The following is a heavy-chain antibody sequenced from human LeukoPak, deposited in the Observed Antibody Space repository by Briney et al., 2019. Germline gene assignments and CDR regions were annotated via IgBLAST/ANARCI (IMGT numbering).Heavy chain of an antibody. V-gene: IGHV1-46*03. CDR3: VRDNSRNSRGWWFDP. CDR1: GFTFTNYY. CDR2: INPSGTST. J-gene: IGHJ5*02. D-gene: IGHD2/OR15-2a*01. Sequence: ASVKVSCKASGFTFTNYYMHWVRQAPGQGLEWLGIINPSGTSTNYAQKFRGRVTMTRDTSTSTVYMELSSLRSEDTAVYYCVRDNSRNSRGWWFDPWGQGTLVTVSS.